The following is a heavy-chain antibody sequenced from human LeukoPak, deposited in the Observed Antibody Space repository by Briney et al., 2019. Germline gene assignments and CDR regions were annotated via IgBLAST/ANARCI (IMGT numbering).Heavy chain of an antibody. J-gene: IGHJ4*02. CDR2: IYDSGTT. Sequence: SETLSLTCTVSGDSLSIYYWNWIRQPPGEGLEWIGHIYDSGTTHYNPSLKSRVTISVDTSKNQFSLKLNSVTAADTAVYYCARAGYSYGPPLFDYWGQGTLVTVSS. CDR1: GDSLSIYY. D-gene: IGHD5-18*01. CDR3: ARAGYSYGPPLFDY. V-gene: IGHV4-59*01.